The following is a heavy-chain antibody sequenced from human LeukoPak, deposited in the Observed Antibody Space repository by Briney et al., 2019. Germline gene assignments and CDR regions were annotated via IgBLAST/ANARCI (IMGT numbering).Heavy chain of an antibody. V-gene: IGHV4-59*01. CDR3: ARSGIAAAAHFDY. CDR2: IFYSGGT. D-gene: IGHD6-13*01. Sequence: SETLSLTCTVSGGSISSYYWSWIRQSPGERLEWIGYIFYSGGTNYNPSLKSRVTISVDPSKNQVSLKLGSVTAADTAVYYCARSGIAAAAHFDYWGQGMLVTVSS. CDR1: GGSISSYY. J-gene: IGHJ4*02.